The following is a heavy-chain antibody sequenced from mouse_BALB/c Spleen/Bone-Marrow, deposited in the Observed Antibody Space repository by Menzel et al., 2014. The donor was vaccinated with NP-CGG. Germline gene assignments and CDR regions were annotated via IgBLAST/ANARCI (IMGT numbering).Heavy chain of an antibody. CDR2: IYPGSGNT. D-gene: IGHD4-1*01. CDR3: ARSRTGTYFDY. CDR1: GYTFTDYY. Sequence: QVQLQQSGAELARPGASVKLSCKASGYTFTDYYINWVKQRTGQGLEWIGEIYPGSGNTYYNEKFKGKATLTADKSSSTAYMQLSSLTSEDSAVYFCARSRTGTYFDYWGQGTTLTVSS. J-gene: IGHJ2*01. V-gene: IGHV1-77*01.